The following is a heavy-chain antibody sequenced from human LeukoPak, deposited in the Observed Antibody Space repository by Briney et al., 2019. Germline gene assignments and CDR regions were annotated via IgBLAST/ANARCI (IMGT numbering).Heavy chain of an antibody. CDR2: IYYSGST. CDR1: GGSISSNSYY. CDR3: ARAPYYYDSRSAFDI. J-gene: IGHJ3*02. V-gene: IGHV4-39*01. D-gene: IGHD3-22*01. Sequence: PSETLSLTCAVSGGSISSNSYYWGWIRQPPGKGLEWIGSIYYSGSTYYNPSLKSRVTISVDTSKNQFSLKLSSVTAADTAVYYCARAPYYYDSRSAFDIWGQGTMVTVSS.